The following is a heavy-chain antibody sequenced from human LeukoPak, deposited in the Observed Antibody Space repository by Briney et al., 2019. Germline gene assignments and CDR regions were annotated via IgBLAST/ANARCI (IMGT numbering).Heavy chain of an antibody. CDR2: IYHSGST. CDR1: GGSINNHY. CDR3: ARVMDHGYSDY. J-gene: IGHJ4*02. V-gene: IGHV4-59*11. D-gene: IGHD3/OR15-3a*01. Sequence: SETLSLTCTVSGGSINNHYWSWIRQPPGKELEWLGYIYHSGSTQYNPSLKSRVTISVDTSKNQFSLKLSSVTAADTAVYYCARVMDHGYSDYWGQGTLVTVSS.